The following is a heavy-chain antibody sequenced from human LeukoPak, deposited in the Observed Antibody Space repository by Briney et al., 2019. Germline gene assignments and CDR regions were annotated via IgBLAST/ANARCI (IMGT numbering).Heavy chain of an antibody. V-gene: IGHV4-61*02. D-gene: IGHD6-13*01. CDR2: IYTSGST. CDR3: ARDSFIAAAGDYYYYGMDV. J-gene: IGHJ6*02. CDR1: GGSISSGSYY. Sequence: PSETLPLTCTVSGGSISSGSYYWSWIRQPAGKGLEWIGRIYTSGSTNYNPSLKSRVTISVDTSKNQFSLKLSSVTAADTAVYYCARDSFIAAAGDYYYYGMDVWGQGTTVTVSS.